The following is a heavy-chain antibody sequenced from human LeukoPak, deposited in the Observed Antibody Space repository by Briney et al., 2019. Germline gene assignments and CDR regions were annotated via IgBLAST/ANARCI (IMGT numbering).Heavy chain of an antibody. CDR1: GYSISSGYF. Sequence: SETLSLTCAVSGYSISSGYFWGWIRQPPGKGLEWIGSIYHSGTTYYNPSLKSRVTISVDTSKNQFSLRLSSVTAADTAVYYCARPPDYSNYGAAFTYWGQGTPVTVSS. D-gene: IGHD4-11*01. CDR3: ARPPDYSNYGAAFTY. J-gene: IGHJ4*02. CDR2: IYHSGTT. V-gene: IGHV4-38-2*01.